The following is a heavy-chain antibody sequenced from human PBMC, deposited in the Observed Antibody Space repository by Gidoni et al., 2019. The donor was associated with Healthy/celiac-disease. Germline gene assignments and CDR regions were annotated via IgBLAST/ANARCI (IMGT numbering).Heavy chain of an antibody. CDR3: ARDGETDGSGTTGGLDY. CDR1: GFTFSSYG. D-gene: IGHD3-10*01. V-gene: IGHV3-33*01. Sequence: QVQLVESGGGVVHPGRSLRLSCAASGFTFSSYGMHWVRQAPGKGLEWVAVIWYDGSNKYYADSVKGRFTISRDNSKNTLYLQMNSLRAEDTAVYYCARDGETDGSGTTGGLDYWGQGTLVTVSS. CDR2: IWYDGSNK. J-gene: IGHJ4*02.